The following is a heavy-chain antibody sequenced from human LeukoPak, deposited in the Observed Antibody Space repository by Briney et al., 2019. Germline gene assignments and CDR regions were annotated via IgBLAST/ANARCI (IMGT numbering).Heavy chain of an antibody. CDR1: GGSFTGYY. CDR2: INHSGST. D-gene: IGHD3-10*01. Sequence: SETLSLTAAVYGGSFTGYYWSWIRQPPGKGLECVGEINHSGSTNYNPSLKSRVTISVDTSKNQFSLKLSSVTAADTAVYYCARETGFTMVRGARPFDYWGQGTLVTVSS. J-gene: IGHJ4*02. CDR3: ARETGFTMVRGARPFDY. V-gene: IGHV4-34*01.